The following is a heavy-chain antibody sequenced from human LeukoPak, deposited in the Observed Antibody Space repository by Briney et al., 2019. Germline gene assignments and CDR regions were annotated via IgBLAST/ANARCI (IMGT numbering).Heavy chain of an antibody. J-gene: IGHJ4*02. D-gene: IGHD6-13*01. Sequence: GGSLRLSCAASGFTFDDYAMHWVRQAPGKGLEWVSGISWNSGSIGYADSVKGRFTISRDNAKNSLYLQMNSLRAEDTALYYCAKGARYSSSWYEEDFDCWGQGTLVTVSS. V-gene: IGHV3-9*01. CDR1: GFTFDDYA. CDR3: AKGARYSSSWYEEDFDC. CDR2: ISWNSGSI.